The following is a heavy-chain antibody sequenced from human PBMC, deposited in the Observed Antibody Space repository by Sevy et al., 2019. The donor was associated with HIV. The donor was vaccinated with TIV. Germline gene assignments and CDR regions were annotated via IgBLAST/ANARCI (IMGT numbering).Heavy chain of an antibody. D-gene: IGHD6-25*01. CDR1: GFAMSSYW. V-gene: IGHV3-7*01. CDR2: IKQDGSLR. J-gene: IGHJ4*02. CDR3: TRERGGSGSK. Sequence: GGSLRLSCAASGFAMSSYWVTWVRQVPGKGLEWVANIKQDGSLRKYLDSVRGRFTISRDNAKNSVYLEMNSLRAEDTAVEYCTRERGGSGSKRGQGTLVTVSS.